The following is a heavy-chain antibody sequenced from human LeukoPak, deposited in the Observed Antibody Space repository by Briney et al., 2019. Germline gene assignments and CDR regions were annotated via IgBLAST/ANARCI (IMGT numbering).Heavy chain of an antibody. Sequence: PGGSLRLSCAASGFMFSSYEMNWVRQAPGKGLEWVGFIRSKDYGGTTEYAASVKGKFTISRDDSKSIAYLQMNSLKTEDTAVYYCTRDEGGSGSYYTGTDIWGQGTLVTVSS. CDR2: IRSKDYGGTT. J-gene: IGHJ4*02. CDR3: TRDEGGSGSYYTGTDI. CDR1: GFMFSSYE. V-gene: IGHV3-49*04. D-gene: IGHD3-10*01.